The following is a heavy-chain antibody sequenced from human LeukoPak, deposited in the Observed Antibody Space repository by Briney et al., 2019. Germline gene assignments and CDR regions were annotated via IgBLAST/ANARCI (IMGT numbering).Heavy chain of an antibody. V-gene: IGHV4-59*01. D-gene: IGHD2-15*01. CDR3: AREVGYCSGGSCYSYFDY. Sequence: SDTLSLTCTVSGVSISSYYRSWIRQPPGKGLERIGYIYYSWSTNYNDSLTKRVTISVDTSKNQFSLQLSSVAAADTAVYYCAREVGYCSGGSCYSYFDYWGQGTLVTVSS. J-gene: IGHJ4*02. CDR2: IYYSWST. CDR1: GVSISSYY.